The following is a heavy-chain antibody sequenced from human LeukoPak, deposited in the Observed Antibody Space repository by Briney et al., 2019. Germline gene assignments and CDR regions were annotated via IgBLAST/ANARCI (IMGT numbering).Heavy chain of an antibody. CDR3: ARDPGVQQGYYYYGMDV. V-gene: IGHV4-59*01. CDR1: GGSISSYY. Sequence: PSETLSLTCTVSGGSISSYYWSWIRQPPGKGLEWIGYIYYSGSTNYKPSLKSRVTISVDTSKNQFSLKLSSVTAADTAVYYCARDPGVQQGYYYYGMDVWGQGTTVTVSS. J-gene: IGHJ6*02. CDR2: IYYSGST. D-gene: IGHD6-13*01.